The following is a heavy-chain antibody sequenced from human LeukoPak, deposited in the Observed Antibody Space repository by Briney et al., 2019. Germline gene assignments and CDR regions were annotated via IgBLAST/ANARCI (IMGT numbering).Heavy chain of an antibody. D-gene: IGHD3-9*01. CDR1: GFTFSSYW. Sequence: GGSLRISCAASGFTFSSYWMHWVRQAPGKGLVWVSRINSDGSSTSYADSVKGRFTISRDNAKNTLYLQMNSLRAEDTAVYYCASPSLYDIFSFDYWGQGTLVTVSS. V-gene: IGHV3-74*01. CDR2: INSDGSST. J-gene: IGHJ4*02. CDR3: ASPSLYDIFSFDY.